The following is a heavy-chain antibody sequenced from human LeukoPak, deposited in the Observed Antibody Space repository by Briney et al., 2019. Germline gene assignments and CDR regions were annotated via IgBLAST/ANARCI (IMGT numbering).Heavy chain of an antibody. CDR2: ISYDGSNK. V-gene: IGHV3-30*03. CDR1: GFTFSSYA. J-gene: IGHJ4*02. CDR3: ATDLREYSYGYYFDY. D-gene: IGHD5-18*01. Sequence: PGGSLRPSCAASGFTFSSYAMSWVRQAPGKGLEWVAVISYDGSNKYYADSVKGRFTISRDNSKNTLYLQMNSLRAEDTAVYYCATDLREYSYGYYFDYWGQGTLVTVSS.